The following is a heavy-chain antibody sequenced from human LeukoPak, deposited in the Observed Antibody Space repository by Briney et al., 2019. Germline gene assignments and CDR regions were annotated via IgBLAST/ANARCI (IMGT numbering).Heavy chain of an antibody. Sequence: GGSLRLSCAASGFTFSSYAMSWVRQAPGKGLEWVGRIRNKANSYTTEYAASVKGRFTISRDDSKNSLYLQINSLKIEDTAVYYCARVGSSGWEDYWGQGTLVTVSS. D-gene: IGHD6-19*01. CDR3: ARVGSSGWEDY. J-gene: IGHJ4*02. CDR1: GFTFSSYA. CDR2: IRNKANSYTT. V-gene: IGHV3-72*01.